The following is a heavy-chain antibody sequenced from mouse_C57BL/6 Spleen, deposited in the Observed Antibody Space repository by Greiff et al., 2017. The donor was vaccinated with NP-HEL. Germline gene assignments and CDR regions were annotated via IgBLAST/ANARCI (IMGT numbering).Heavy chain of an antibody. CDR1: GYSITSGYY. CDR3: ARASYDGSEY. D-gene: IGHD2-3*01. J-gene: IGHJ2*01. V-gene: IGHV3-6*01. Sequence: EVQRVESGPGLVKPSQSLSLTCSVTGYSITSGYYWNWIRQFPGNKLEWMGYISYDGSNNYNPSLKNRISITRDTSKNQFFLKLNSVTTEDTATYYCARASYDGSEYWGQGTTLTVSS. CDR2: ISYDGSN.